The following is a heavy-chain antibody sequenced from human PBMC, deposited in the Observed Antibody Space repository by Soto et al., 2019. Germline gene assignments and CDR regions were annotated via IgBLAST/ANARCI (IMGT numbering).Heavy chain of an antibody. D-gene: IGHD4-17*01. V-gene: IGHV1-69*02. CDR3: ARREYGDSNEDYYYMDV. Sequence: QVQLVQSGAEVKKPGSSVKVSCKASGGTFSSYTISWVRQAPGQGLEWMGRIIPILGIANYAQKFQGRVTITADKSTSTAYMGLGSLRSEDTAVYYCARREYGDSNEDYYYMDVGGKGATVTVSS. J-gene: IGHJ6*03. CDR2: IIPILGIA. CDR1: GGTFSSYT.